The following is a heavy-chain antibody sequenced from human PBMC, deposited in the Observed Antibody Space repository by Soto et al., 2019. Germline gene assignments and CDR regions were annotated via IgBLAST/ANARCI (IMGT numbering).Heavy chain of an antibody. CDR2: INSDGSST. J-gene: IGHJ2*01. D-gene: IGHD4-17*01. CDR3: ASGTTTANYWYFDL. Sequence: LRLSCAASGFTFSSYWMHWVRQAPGKGLVWVSRINSDGSSTSYADSVKGRFTISRDNAKNTLYLQMNSLRAEDTAVYYCASGTTTANYWYFDLWGRGTLVTVSS. V-gene: IGHV3-74*01. CDR1: GFTFSSYW.